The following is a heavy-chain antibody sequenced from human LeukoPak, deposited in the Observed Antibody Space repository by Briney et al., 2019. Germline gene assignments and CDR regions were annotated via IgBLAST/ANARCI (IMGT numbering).Heavy chain of an antibody. J-gene: IGHJ6*03. V-gene: IGHV3-74*01. CDR3: ARAGGLGIQNYYYYMDV. CDR2: INSDGSST. D-gene: IGHD7-27*01. Sequence: GGSLRLSCAASGFTFRSYWMHWVRQAPGKGLVWVSRINSDGSSTSYADSVKGRFTISRDNAKNTLYLQMNSLRAEDTAVYYCARAGGLGIQNYYYYMDVWGKGTTVTVSS. CDR1: GFTFRSYW.